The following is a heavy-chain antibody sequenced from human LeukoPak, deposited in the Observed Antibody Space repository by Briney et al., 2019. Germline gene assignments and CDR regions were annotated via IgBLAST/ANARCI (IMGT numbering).Heavy chain of an antibody. J-gene: IGHJ4*02. CDR3: AKEMGHSPHSSGTCWSDGGVGLDY. D-gene: IGHD3-10*01. CDR1: RFNFDDYA. CDR2: ISWNSGSI. Sequence: PGGSLRLSCAASRFNFDDYAMHWVRQAPGKGPEWVSGISWNSGSIVYADSVKGRFTISRDNAKNSLYLQMNSLRAEDTALYYCAKEMGHSPHSSGTCWSDGGVGLDYWGQGTLVTVSS. V-gene: IGHV3-9*01.